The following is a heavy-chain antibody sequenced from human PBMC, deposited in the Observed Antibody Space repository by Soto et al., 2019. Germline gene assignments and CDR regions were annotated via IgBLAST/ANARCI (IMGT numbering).Heavy chain of an antibody. CDR3: ARDARNADYDY. V-gene: IGHV3-48*02. J-gene: IGHJ4*02. CDR1: GFTFSSHA. D-gene: IGHD3-16*01. Sequence: ESGGGLVQPGGSLKLSCEVSGFTFSSHAMNWVRQAPGKGLEWVAYIHGTRSIIYYADSVKGRFTISRDNAKNSLYLQMDSLRDEDTALYYCARDARNADYDYWGQGTLVTVSS. CDR2: IHGTRSII.